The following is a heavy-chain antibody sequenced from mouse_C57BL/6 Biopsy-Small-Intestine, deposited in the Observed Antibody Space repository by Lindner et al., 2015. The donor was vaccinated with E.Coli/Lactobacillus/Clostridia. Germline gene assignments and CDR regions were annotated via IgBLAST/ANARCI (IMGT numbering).Heavy chain of an antibody. CDR1: GYTFTSHW. J-gene: IGHJ3*01. V-gene: IGHV1-7*01. CDR3: AREAYYYPAWFAY. D-gene: IGHD1-1*01. CDR2: INPSSVYT. Sequence: VQLQESGSELVKPGASVKLSCKASGYTFTSHWMHWVKQRPGQGLEWIGYINPSSVYTKYNQKFKDKATLTADKSSSTAYMQLSSLTYEDSAVYYCAREAYYYPAWFAYWGQGTLVTVSA.